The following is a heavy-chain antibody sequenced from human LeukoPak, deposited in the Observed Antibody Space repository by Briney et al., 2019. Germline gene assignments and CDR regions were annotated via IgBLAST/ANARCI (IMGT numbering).Heavy chain of an antibody. Sequence: GGSLRLSCAASGFTFSSYGMHWVRQAPGKGLEWVAVISYDGGNKYYADSVKGRFTISRDNPKNTLYLQMNRLRAEDTAVYHCAKDQGAVTPCGMDVWGQGTTVTVSS. CDR2: ISYDGGNK. CDR3: AKDQGAVTPCGMDV. D-gene: IGHD2-21*02. J-gene: IGHJ6*02. V-gene: IGHV3-30*18. CDR1: GFTFSSYG.